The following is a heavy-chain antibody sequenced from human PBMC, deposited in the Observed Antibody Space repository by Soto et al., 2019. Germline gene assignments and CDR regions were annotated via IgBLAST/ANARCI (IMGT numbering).Heavy chain of an antibody. V-gene: IGHV5-51*01. CDR3: ARAPSHGWFQHFDY. CDR1: GYNFASYW. J-gene: IGHJ4*02. Sequence: EVQMVQSGAEVKKSGESLKISCKGSGYNFASYWIGWVRQKPGKGLEWMGIIYPGDSDTRYSPSFEGHVTISADKSTSTAYTQWSSLGASDTAIYYCARAPSHGWFQHFDYWGQGTLVTVSS. CDR2: IYPGDSDT. D-gene: IGHD6-19*01.